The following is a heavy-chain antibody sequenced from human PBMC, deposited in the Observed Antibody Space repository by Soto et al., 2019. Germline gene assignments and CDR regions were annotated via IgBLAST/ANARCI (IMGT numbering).Heavy chain of an antibody. J-gene: IGHJ4*02. D-gene: IGHD1-26*01. CDR2: IYYSGST. V-gene: IGHV4-59*01. CDR3: ARSGSYYSPYYFDY. Sequence: SETLSLTCTVSGGPISSYYWSWIRQPPGKGLEWIGYIYYSGSTNYNPSLKSRVTISVDTSKNQFSLKLSSVTAADTAVYYCARSGSYYSPYYFDYWGQGTLVTVSS. CDR1: GGPISSYY.